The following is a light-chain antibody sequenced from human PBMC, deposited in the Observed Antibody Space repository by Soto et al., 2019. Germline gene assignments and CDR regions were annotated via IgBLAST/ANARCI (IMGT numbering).Light chain of an antibody. Sequence: EIVLTQSPGTLSLSPGERATLSCRASQSVSSSYLAWYQQKPGQAPRLHIYGASSRATGIPDRFSGSGSGTDFTLTISRLEPEDFAVYYCQQYGSSLVTFGQGNKLEIK. CDR3: QQYGSSLVT. CDR1: QSVSSSY. J-gene: IGKJ2*01. V-gene: IGKV3-20*01. CDR2: GAS.